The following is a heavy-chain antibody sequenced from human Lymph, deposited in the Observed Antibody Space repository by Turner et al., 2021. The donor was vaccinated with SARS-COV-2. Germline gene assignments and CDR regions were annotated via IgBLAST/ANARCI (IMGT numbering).Heavy chain of an antibody. V-gene: IGHV3-23*01. J-gene: IGHJ4*02. Sequence: EVQLLESGGGLVQPGGSLRLSCSASGFTFSSYAMTWVRQAPGKGLEWVSTISGSGGSTYYADSVKGRFTISRDNSKNTLYLQMNSLRAEDTAVYYCAKDRFTLSSRWEDYWGQGTLVTVSS. CDR1: GFTFSSYA. CDR2: ISGSGGST. D-gene: IGHD6-19*01. CDR3: AKDRFTLSSRWEDY.